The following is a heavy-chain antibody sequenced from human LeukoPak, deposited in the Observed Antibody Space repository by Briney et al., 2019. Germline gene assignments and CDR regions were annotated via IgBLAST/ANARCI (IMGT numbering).Heavy chain of an antibody. V-gene: IGHV3-33*01. CDR1: GFTFSVYG. D-gene: IGHD5-18*01. Sequence: GGSLRLSCTASGFTFSVYGMHWVRQAPGKGLEWVAFIWYDGTNKYYVDSVKGRFTISRDNSKNTLYLQMNSLRADDTAVYYCARDRYGIQRDYFDYWGQGILVTVSS. CDR3: ARDRYGIQRDYFDY. CDR2: IWYDGTNK. J-gene: IGHJ4*02.